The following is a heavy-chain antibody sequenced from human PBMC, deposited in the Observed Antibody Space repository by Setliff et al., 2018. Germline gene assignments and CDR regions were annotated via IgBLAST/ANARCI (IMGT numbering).Heavy chain of an antibody. CDR3: ARDLMYYYGSGSYYGPYGAFDI. J-gene: IGHJ3*02. Sequence: LSLTCTVSGYSISSGYYWGWIRQAPGKGLEWISYISSSGNSIYYADSMKGRFIISRDNAKKSLYLQMNSLRAEDTAVYYCARDLMYYYGSGSYYGPYGAFDIWGQGTMVTVSS. D-gene: IGHD3-10*01. CDR2: ISSSGNSI. V-gene: IGHV3-11*01. CDR1: GYSISSGYY.